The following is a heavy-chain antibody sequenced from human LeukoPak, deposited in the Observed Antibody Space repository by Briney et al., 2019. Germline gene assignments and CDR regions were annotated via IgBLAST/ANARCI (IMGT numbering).Heavy chain of an antibody. CDR2: ISSSSSTI. J-gene: IGHJ3*02. D-gene: IGHD2-2*01. CDR3: AREVEIVVVPAAIQTVAFDI. Sequence: GGSLRLSCAASGFTFSGYSMNWVRQAPEKGLEWVSYISSSSSTIYYADSVKGRFTISRDNAKNSLYLQMNSLRAEDTAVYYCAREVEIVVVPAAIQTVAFDIWGQGTMVTVSS. CDR1: GFTFSGYS. V-gene: IGHV3-48*01.